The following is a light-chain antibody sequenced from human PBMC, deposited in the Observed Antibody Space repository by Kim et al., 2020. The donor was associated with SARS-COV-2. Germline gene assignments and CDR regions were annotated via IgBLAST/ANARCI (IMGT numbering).Light chain of an antibody. Sequence: CPGHTATLSCTATQDISNHLAWYQQKPDHAPSLLIFCASTRAAGVPGRFTGSGSGTEFTLTISSLQSEDVAVYYGQHYHNWPPWTFGHGTKVDIK. CDR2: CAS. V-gene: IGKV3-15*01. J-gene: IGKJ1*01. CDR3: QHYHNWPPWT. CDR1: QDISNH.